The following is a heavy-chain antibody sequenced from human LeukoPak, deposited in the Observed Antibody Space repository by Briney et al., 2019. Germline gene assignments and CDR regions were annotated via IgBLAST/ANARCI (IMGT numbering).Heavy chain of an antibody. CDR3: ARGTDGDYAY. Sequence: ASVKVSCKASGYTFTSYGISWVRQAPGQGLEWMGWISAYNGNTNYARKLQGRVTITTDTSTSTAYMELSSLRSEDTAAYYCARGTDGDYAYWGQGTLVTVSS. CDR2: ISAYNGNT. J-gene: IGHJ4*02. D-gene: IGHD4-17*01. CDR1: GYTFTSYG. V-gene: IGHV1-18*01.